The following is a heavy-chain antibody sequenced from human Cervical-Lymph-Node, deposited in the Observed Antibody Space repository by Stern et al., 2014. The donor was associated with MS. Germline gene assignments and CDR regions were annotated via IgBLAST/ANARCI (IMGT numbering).Heavy chain of an antibody. CDR1: GYSFTAYY. CDR3: ARERHSMDV. CDR2: IDPNSGGT. V-gene: IGHV1-2*02. J-gene: IGHJ6*02. Sequence: VQLLESGAEVKKPGASVKVSCKASGYSFTAYYMHWVRQAPGQGLKWMGWIDPNSGGTKSAQNFQGRVTMTRDTSISTFYMELSGLTSDDTAVFYCARERHSMDVWGQGTTVTVSS.